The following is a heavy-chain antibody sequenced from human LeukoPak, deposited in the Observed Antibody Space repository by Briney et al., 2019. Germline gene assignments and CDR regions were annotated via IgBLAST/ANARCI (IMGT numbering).Heavy chain of an antibody. V-gene: IGHV4-34*01. Sequence: SETLSLTCAVYGGSFSGYYWSWIRQPPGKGLEWIGEINHSGSTNYNPSLKSRVTISVDTSKNQFSLKLSSVTAADTAVYYCARAGASGYSYGSLDYWGQGTLVTVSS. CDR2: INHSGST. CDR3: ARAGASGYSYGSLDY. D-gene: IGHD5-18*01. CDR1: GGSFSGYY. J-gene: IGHJ4*02.